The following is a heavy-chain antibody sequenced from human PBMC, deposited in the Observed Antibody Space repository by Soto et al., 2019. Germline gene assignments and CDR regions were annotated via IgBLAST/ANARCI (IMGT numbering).Heavy chain of an antibody. D-gene: IGHD6-13*01. Sequence: PGGSLRLSCAASGFTFSSYDIYWVRQAPGKGLEWVAVISYDGSNKYYTDSVKGRFTISRDNSKNTVYLRMNSLRAEDTAVYFCAKDSHSTLFRSSWFSDYWGQGTLVTVSS. V-gene: IGHV3-30*18. CDR1: GFTFSSYD. CDR3: AKDSHSTLFRSSWFSDY. J-gene: IGHJ4*02. CDR2: ISYDGSNK.